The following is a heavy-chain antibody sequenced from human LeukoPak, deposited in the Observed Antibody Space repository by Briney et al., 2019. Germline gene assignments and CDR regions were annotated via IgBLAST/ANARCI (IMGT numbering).Heavy chain of an antibody. CDR1: GGSISSSSYY. CDR2: IYYSGST. Sequence: PSETLSLTCTVSGGSISSSSYYWGWIRQPPGKGLEWIGSIYYSGSTYYNPSLKSRVTISVDTSKNQFSLKLSSVTAADTAVYYCASQLTGYGSGIKMNPRDYWGQGTLVTVSS. J-gene: IGHJ4*02. CDR3: ASQLTGYGSGIKMNPRDY. D-gene: IGHD3-10*01. V-gene: IGHV4-39*01.